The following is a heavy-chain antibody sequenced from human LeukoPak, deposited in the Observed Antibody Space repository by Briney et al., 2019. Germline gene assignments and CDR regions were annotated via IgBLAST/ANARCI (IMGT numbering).Heavy chain of an antibody. CDR1: GYTFTSYD. J-gene: IGHJ4*02. CDR2: MSPNSGDT. D-gene: IGHD3-3*01. V-gene: IGHV1-8*01. Sequence: ASVKVSCKASGYTFTSYDFNWVRQATGQRPEWMGWMSPNSGDTGYAQKFQDRVTMTRNTSISTAYMELSSLRAEDTAVYYCTRDFDFSSAIWGQGTLVTVSS. CDR3: TRDFDFSSAI.